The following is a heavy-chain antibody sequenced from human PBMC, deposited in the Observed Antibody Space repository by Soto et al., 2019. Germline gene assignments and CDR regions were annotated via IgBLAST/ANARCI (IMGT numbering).Heavy chain of an antibody. Sequence: GGSLRLSCAASGFTFSSYGMHWVRQAPGKGLEWVAVISYDGSNKYYADSVKGRFTISRDNSKNTLYLQMNSLRAEDTAVYYCAKELLIAAAGTGNYYYYYGMDVWGQGTTVTVSS. CDR2: ISYDGSNK. CDR3: AKELLIAAAGTGNYYYYYGMDV. CDR1: GFTFSSYG. D-gene: IGHD6-13*01. J-gene: IGHJ6*02. V-gene: IGHV3-30*18.